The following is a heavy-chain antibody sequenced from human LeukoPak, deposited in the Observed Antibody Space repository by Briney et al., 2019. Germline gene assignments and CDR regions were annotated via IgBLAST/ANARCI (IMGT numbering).Heavy chain of an antibody. CDR2: IYYPGST. D-gene: IGHD1-1*01. CDR3: ARWMGTWNAFDI. CDR1: GDSITNFY. V-gene: IGHV4-59*01. Sequence: PSETLSLTCTVSGDSITNFYWNWIRQPPGKGLEWIGYIYYPGSTTFNPSLKSRVTMSVDTSKNQFSLKLSSVTAADTAVYFCARWMGTWNAFDIWGQGTVVTVSS. J-gene: IGHJ3*02.